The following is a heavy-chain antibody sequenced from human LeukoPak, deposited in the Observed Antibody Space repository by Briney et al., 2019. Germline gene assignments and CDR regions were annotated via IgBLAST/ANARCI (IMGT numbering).Heavy chain of an antibody. CDR3: ARDRGGADDFWSGYYTGYFDY. CDR1: GFTFSSYS. CDR2: ISSSSTI. Sequence: GGSLRLSCAASGFTFSSYSMNWVRQAPGKGLEWVSYISSSSTIYYADSVKGRFTISRDNAKNSLYLQMNSLRAEDTAVYYCARDRGGADDFWSGYYTGYFDYWGQGALVTVSS. V-gene: IGHV3-48*01. J-gene: IGHJ4*02. D-gene: IGHD3-3*01.